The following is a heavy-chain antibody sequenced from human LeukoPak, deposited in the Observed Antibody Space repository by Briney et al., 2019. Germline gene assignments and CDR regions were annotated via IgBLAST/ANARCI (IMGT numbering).Heavy chain of an antibody. CDR3: ARVRAGSYFDY. D-gene: IGHD3-10*01. J-gene: IGHJ4*02. CDR1: GFTFNSYS. CDR2: ISSSGSTI. Sequence: GGSLRLSCAASGFTFNSYSMNWVRQAPGEGLEWVSYISSSGSTISYADSVKGRFTISRDNAKNSLYLQMNSLRADDTAVYYCARVRAGSYFDYWGQGTPVIVSS. V-gene: IGHV3-48*01.